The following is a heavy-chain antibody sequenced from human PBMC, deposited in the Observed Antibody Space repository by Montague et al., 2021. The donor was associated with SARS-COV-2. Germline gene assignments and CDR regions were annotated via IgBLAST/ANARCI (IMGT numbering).Heavy chain of an antibody. Sequence: SLRLSCAASGFTFSSYAMHWVRQAPGKGLEWVAVISYDGSNKYYADSVKGRFTISRDNSKNTLYLRMNSLRAEDTAVYYCARVIGDGMDVWGQGTTVTVSS. CDR3: ARVIGDGMDV. D-gene: IGHD1-26*01. CDR2: ISYDGSNK. CDR1: GFTFSSYA. J-gene: IGHJ6*02. V-gene: IGHV3-30-3*01.